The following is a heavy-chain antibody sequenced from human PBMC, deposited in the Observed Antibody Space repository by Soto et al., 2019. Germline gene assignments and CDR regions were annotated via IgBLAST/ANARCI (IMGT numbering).Heavy chain of an antibody. CDR2: FNPTSGST. CDR3: ARELAAGDY. V-gene: IGHV1-46*01. D-gene: IGHD6-13*01. J-gene: IGHJ4*02. Sequence: QVQLVQSGAAVKKPGASVKLSCKASGYTFINYYIHWVRQAPGQGLEWMGIFNPTSGSTNYAQKFQGRVTLTMDTSTRTVDMELSSLRFDETAVYYWARELAAGDYWGQGTLVTVSS. CDR1: GYTFINYY.